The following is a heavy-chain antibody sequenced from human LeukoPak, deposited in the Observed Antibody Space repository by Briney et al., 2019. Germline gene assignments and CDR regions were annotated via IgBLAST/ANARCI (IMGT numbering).Heavy chain of an antibody. CDR3: AKTGVGYCTGGSCSAADY. CDR2: ISGSGGST. Sequence: GGSLRLSCAASGFTFSSYAMSWVRQAPGKGLEWVSAISGSGGSTNYADSVKGRFTISRDNTKNTLYLQMNSLRAEDTAVFYCAKTGVGYCTGGSCSAADYWGQGTLVTVSS. D-gene: IGHD2-15*01. CDR1: GFTFSSYA. J-gene: IGHJ4*02. V-gene: IGHV3-23*01.